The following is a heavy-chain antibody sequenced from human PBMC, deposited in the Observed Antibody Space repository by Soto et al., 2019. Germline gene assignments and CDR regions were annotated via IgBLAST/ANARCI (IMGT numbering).Heavy chain of an antibody. CDR1: GFTFSTYA. V-gene: IGHV3-23*01. CDR3: AVKYCTKGVSYNNYYYFIDV. CDR2: ITTSGGNT. Sequence: EVQLLESGGGLVQPGGSLRLSCAASGFTFSTYAMSWVRQAPGKGLEWVSTITTSGGNTYYADSVQGRFTISRDNTKNTMYKQMNSLRAEDPAVYYCAVKYCTKGVSYNNYYYFIDVWGKGTTVTVSS. D-gene: IGHD2-8*01. J-gene: IGHJ6*03.